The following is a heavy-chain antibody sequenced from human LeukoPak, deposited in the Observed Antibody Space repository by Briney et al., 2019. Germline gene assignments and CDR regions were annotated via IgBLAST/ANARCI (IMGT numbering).Heavy chain of an antibody. D-gene: IGHD5-18*01. V-gene: IGHV4-59*01. CDR2: IYYSGST. Sequence: TETLSLTCTVSGGSISSYYWSWIRQPPGKGLEWIGYIYYSGSTNYNPSLKSRVTISVDTSKNQFSLKLSSVTAADTAVYYCAREVYSYGLARLYYFDYWGQGTLVTVSS. J-gene: IGHJ4*02. CDR3: AREVYSYGLARLYYFDY. CDR1: GGSISSYY.